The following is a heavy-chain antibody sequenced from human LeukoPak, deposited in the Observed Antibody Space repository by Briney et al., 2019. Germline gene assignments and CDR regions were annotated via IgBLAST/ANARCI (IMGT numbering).Heavy chain of an antibody. CDR2: ISWNSGSI. CDR3: AKDHLGGSYYSDY. V-gene: IGHV3-9*01. D-gene: IGHD1-26*01. CDR1: GFTFDDYA. Sequence: GGSLRLSCAASGFTFDDYAMHWVRQAPGKGLEWVSGISWNSGSIGYADSVKGRFTISRDNAKNSLYLQMNSLRAEDTAVYYCAKDHLGGSYYSDYWGQGTLVTVSS. J-gene: IGHJ4*02.